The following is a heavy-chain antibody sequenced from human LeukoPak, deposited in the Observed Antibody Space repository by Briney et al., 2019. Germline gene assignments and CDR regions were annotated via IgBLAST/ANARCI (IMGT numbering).Heavy chain of an antibody. J-gene: IGHJ4*02. CDR3: ASTVGATTELYFDY. CDR2: ISSSGSTI. V-gene: IGHV3-48*03. D-gene: IGHD1-26*01. CDR1: GFTFSSYE. Sequence: PGGSLRLSCAASGFTFSSYEMNWVRQAPGKGLEWVSYISSSGSTIHYADSVKGRFTISRDNAKNSLYLQMNSLRAEDTAVYYCASTVGATTELYFDYWGQGTLVTVSS.